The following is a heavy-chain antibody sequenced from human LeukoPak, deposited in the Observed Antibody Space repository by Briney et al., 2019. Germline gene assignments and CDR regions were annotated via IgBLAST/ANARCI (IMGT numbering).Heavy chain of an antibody. CDR2: IHHSGST. D-gene: IGHD2-15*01. CDR1: GGSISSYY. CDR3: ARNLEYCSSGSCSTGWIDP. J-gene: IGHJ5*02. V-gene: IGHV4-59*01. Sequence: SETLSLTCTVSGGSISSYYWSWIRQPPGKGLEWIGYIHHSGSTTYNLSFKSRVAISLDTSKNQFSLKVNSVTAADTAVYYCARNLEYCSSGSCSTGWIDPWGQGRLVTVSS.